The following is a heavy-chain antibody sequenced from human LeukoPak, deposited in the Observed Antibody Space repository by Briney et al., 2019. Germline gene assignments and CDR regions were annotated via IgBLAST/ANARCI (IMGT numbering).Heavy chain of an antibody. CDR1: GYTFTGYY. J-gene: IGHJ4*02. V-gene: IGHV1-2*06. CDR3: ARDGGGITFGGVIVRPDY. CDR2: INPNRGGT. Sequence: ASVKVSCKASGYTFTGYYMHWVRQAPGEGVEWMGRINPNRGGTNYAQKFQGRVNITRDTSIRTAYMELSRLRSDDTAVYYCARDGGGITFGGVIVRPDYWGQGTLVTVSS. D-gene: IGHD3-16*02.